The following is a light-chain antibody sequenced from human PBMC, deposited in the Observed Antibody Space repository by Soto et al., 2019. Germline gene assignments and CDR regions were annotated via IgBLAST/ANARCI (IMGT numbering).Light chain of an antibody. CDR1: SCDIGSYNR. V-gene: IGLV2-14*01. J-gene: IGLJ1*01. CDR3: SSYTNINTRACV. CDR2: EVT. Sequence: QSVLTQPASVSGSPGQSITISCTGTSCDIGSYNRVSWYQQHPGKAPKLIIYEVTDRPSGVSNRFSGSKSGNTASLTISGLPAEDEAEYYCSSYTNINTRACVFGTGTKLTV.